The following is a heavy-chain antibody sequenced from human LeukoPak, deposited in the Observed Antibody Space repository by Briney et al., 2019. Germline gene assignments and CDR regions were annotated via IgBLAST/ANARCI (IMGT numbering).Heavy chain of an antibody. Sequence: GGSLRLSCTASGFTVSNNYMSWVRQAPGKGLECVSITYSDGSTDYADSVKGRFTISRDNSKNTLYLEMSSLRPEDTAHYYCARGAGAWGTRSFDYWGQGTLVTVSS. J-gene: IGHJ4*02. D-gene: IGHD1-14*01. CDR1: GFTVSNNY. CDR2: TYSDGST. CDR3: ARGAGAWGTRSFDY. V-gene: IGHV3-53*05.